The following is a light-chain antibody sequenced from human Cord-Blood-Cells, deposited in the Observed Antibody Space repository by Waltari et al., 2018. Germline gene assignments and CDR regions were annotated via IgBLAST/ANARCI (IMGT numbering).Light chain of an antibody. V-gene: IGKV3-20*01. CDR2: GAS. Sequence: IVLTQSPGTLSLSPGERATLSCRASQSVSSSYLAWYQQKPGQAPRLLSYGASRSATGIPDRFSGSGSGTDFTLTISRLEPEDFAVYYCQQYGSSLYSFGQGTKLEIK. CDR1: QSVSSSY. CDR3: QQYGSSLYS. J-gene: IGKJ2*03.